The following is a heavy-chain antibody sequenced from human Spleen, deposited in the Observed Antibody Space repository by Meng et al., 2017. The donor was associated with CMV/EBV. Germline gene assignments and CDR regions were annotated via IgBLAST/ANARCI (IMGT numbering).Heavy chain of an antibody. CDR1: GGSISSSSYY. V-gene: IGHV4-39*07. J-gene: IGHJ4*02. D-gene: IGHD6-6*01. CDR2: IYYSGST. CDR3: ARDYVSGSFDY. Sequence: GSLRLSCTVSGGSISSSSYYWGWIRQPPGKGLEWIGSIYYSGSTYYNPSLKSRVTMSVDTSKNQFSLKLSSVTAADTAVYYCARDYVSGSFDYWGQGTLVTVSS.